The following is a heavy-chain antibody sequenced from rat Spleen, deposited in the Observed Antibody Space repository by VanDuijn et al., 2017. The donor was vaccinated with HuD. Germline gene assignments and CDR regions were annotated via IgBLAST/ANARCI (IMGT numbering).Heavy chain of an antibody. CDR1: GFTLSDHY. CDR2: ISPSGVT. V-gene: IGHV5-25*01. Sequence: EVQLVESDGGLVQPGRSLKLSCAASGFTLSDHYMAWVRQAPTKGLEWVASISPSGVTYYRDSVKGRFTVSRENAKSTLYLLMDSLRSEDTATYYCARQDTSGYSNWFAYWGQGTLVTVSS. CDR3: ARQDTSGYSNWFAY. D-gene: IGHD4-3*01. J-gene: IGHJ3*01.